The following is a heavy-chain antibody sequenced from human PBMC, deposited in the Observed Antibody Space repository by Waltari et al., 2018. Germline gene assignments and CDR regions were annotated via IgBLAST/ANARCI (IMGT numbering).Heavy chain of an antibody. CDR1: GGSISSGGYY. CDR2: IYHSGST. Sequence: QVQLQESGPGLVKPSQTLSLTCTVSGGSISSGGYYWSWIRQHPGQGLEWIGYIYHSGSTYYNPSLKSRVTISVDRSKNQFSLKLSSVTAADTAVYYCARVPLWFGELGGGGRYYGMDVWGQGTTVTVSS. J-gene: IGHJ6*02. D-gene: IGHD3-10*01. CDR3: ARVPLWFGELGGGGRYYGMDV. V-gene: IGHV4-31*03.